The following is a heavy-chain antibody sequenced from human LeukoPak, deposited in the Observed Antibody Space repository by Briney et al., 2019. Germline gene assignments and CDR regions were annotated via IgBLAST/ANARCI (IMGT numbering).Heavy chain of an antibody. V-gene: IGHV4-59*08. J-gene: IGHJ4*02. CDR2: IYHSVTT. D-gene: IGHD1-26*01. Sequence: PSETLSLTGSVSGGSINNYYWNWIRQPPGKGLEGIGYIYHSVTTIYNPSLKSRVTISIDTSKNQFSLRLSSVTAADTAVYYCARKGGSHDYWGQGNLVTVSS. CDR1: GGSINNYY. CDR3: ARKGGSHDY.